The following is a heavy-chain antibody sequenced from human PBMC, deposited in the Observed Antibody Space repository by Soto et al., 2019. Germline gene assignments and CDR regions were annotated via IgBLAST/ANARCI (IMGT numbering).Heavy chain of an antibody. CDR2: INWNSGNI. V-gene: IGHV3-9*01. Sequence: EMQLVESGGGLVQPGRSLRLSCAASGFTFDDFARHWVRPAPGKGLEWVSGINWNSGNIDYADSVRGRFTISRDNAKNALSLQMNSLRAEDAAFYYCVKDIGASGAYWYFDLWGRGTLVTVSS. J-gene: IGHJ2*01. D-gene: IGHD2-8*02. CDR1: GFTFDDFA. CDR3: VKDIGASGAYWYFDL.